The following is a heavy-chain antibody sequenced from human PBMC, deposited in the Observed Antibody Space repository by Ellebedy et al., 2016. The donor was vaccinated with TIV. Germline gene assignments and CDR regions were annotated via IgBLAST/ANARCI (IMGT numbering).Heavy chain of an antibody. CDR3: ARDHHGDFDY. V-gene: IGHV4-59*01. CDR1: GDSMSGYY. D-gene: IGHD4-17*01. Sequence: MPSETLSLTCTVSGDSMSGYYWSWIRQPPGKGLEWLAYVYYSGSTNYNPSLTRRVTISLDTSKKQFSLRLTSVTAADTAVYYCARDHHGDFDYWGQGTRVTVSS. J-gene: IGHJ4*02. CDR2: VYYSGST.